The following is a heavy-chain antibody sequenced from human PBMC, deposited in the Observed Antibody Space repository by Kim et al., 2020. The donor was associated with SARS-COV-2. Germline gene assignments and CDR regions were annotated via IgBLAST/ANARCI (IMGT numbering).Heavy chain of an antibody. CDR1: GDSISSYY. Sequence: SETLSLTCTVSGDSISSYYCSWIRQPPGKGLEWIGYIYYSGSTRYNPSLRSRVTMSIDTSKNQFSLNLSSVTAADTAVYYCARGATYYYDSSQWGQGTLVTVSS. J-gene: IGHJ4*02. CDR2: IYYSGST. V-gene: IGHV4-59*01. D-gene: IGHD3-22*01. CDR3: ARGATYYYDSSQ.